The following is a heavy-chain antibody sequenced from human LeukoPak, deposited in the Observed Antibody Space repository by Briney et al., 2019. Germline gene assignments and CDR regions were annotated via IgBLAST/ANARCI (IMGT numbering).Heavy chain of an antibody. Sequence: PGGSLRLSRAASGFTFSSYWMHWVRQAPGKGLVWVSRINSDGSSTSYADSVKGRFTISRDNAKNTLYLQMNSLRAEDTAVYYCARAPLNYYDSSVYYGMDVWGQGTTVTVSS. CDR2: INSDGSST. V-gene: IGHV3-74*01. CDR1: GFTFSSYW. J-gene: IGHJ6*02. CDR3: ARAPLNYYDSSVYYGMDV. D-gene: IGHD3-22*01.